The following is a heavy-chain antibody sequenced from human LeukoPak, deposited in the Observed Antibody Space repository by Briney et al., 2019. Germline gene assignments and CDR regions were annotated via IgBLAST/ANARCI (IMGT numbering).Heavy chain of an antibody. CDR3: ARDHKLSDTAMVNYYYYYMDV. V-gene: IGHV3-11*01. CDR1: GFTFSDYY. D-gene: IGHD5-18*01. CDR2: ISSSGSTI. Sequence: PGGSLRLSCAASGFTFSDYYMSWIRQAPGKGLEWVSYISSSGSTIYYADSVKGRFTIPRYNAKNSLYLQMNSLRAEDTAVYYCARDHKLSDTAMVNYYYYYMDVWGKGTSVTVSS. J-gene: IGHJ6*03.